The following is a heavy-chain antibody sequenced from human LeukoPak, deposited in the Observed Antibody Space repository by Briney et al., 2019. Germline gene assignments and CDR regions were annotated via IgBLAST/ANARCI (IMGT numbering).Heavy chain of an antibody. J-gene: IGHJ4*02. CDR2: ITGDGTTT. V-gene: IGHV3-23*01. CDR3: AKMQGYFDY. CDR1: GLTVSNYG. Sequence: GGSLRLSCEASGLTVSNYGMSWVRQAPGKGLQWVSAITGDGTTTFYADSVKGRFTISRDNSKNMLYLQMSSLRAEDTAIYYCAKMQGYFDYWGQGTLVPVSS.